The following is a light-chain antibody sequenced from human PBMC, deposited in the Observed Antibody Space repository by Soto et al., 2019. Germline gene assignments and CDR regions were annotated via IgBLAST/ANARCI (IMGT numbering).Light chain of an antibody. CDR1: QGISSA. CDR3: QQFNNYPAT. CDR2: DAS. Sequence: AIQLTQSPSSLSASVGDRVTITCRASQGISSALAWYQQKPGKAPKLLIYDASSLESGVPSRFSGSGSGTDFTLTISSRQPEDFATYYCQQFNNYPATFGQGTRLEIK. J-gene: IGKJ5*01. V-gene: IGKV1D-13*01.